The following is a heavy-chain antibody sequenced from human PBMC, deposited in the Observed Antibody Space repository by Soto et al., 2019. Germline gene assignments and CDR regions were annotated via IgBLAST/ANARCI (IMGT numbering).Heavy chain of an antibody. D-gene: IGHD3-9*01. Sequence: GGSLRLSCAASGFTFSSYSMNWVHQAPGKGLEWVSYISSSSSTIYYADSVKGRFTISRDNAKNSLYLQMNSLRDEDTAVYYCARELSGRHYDILTGYFSSYYYYGMDVWGQGTTVTVSS. J-gene: IGHJ6*02. CDR3: ARELSGRHYDILTGYFSSYYYYGMDV. CDR2: ISSSSSTI. CDR1: GFTFSSYS. V-gene: IGHV3-48*02.